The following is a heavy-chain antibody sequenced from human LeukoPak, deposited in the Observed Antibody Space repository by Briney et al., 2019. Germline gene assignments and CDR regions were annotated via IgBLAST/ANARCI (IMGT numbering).Heavy chain of an antibody. CDR2: INPNSGGT. D-gene: IGHD5-12*01. CDR3: SRAPGYSAYGLPFDF. Sequence: ASVKVSCKTSGYTFTVYYMHWVRPAPGQGLGWMGWINPNSGGTNYAQKFQGRVTMTRDTSISTTYMELSRLTSDDTGMYYCSRAPGYSAYGLPFDFWGQGTQVTVSS. J-gene: IGHJ4*02. V-gene: IGHV1-2*02. CDR1: GYTFTVYY.